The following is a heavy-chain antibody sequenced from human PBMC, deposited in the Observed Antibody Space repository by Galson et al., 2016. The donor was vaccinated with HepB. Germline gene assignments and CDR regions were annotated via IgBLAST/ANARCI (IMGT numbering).Heavy chain of an antibody. D-gene: IGHD4-17*01. V-gene: IGHV3-13*04. CDR3: ARDYGDSNSCFNY. J-gene: IGHJ4*02. Sequence: LRLSCAASGFTFSRYDIHWVRQVTGKGLQWVSAIGGAGDTYYSGSVKGRFTISRENAKNSLYLQMNSLRAEDTAVYYCARDYGDSNSCFNYWGQGTLVTVSS. CDR2: IGGAGDT. CDR1: GFTFSRYD.